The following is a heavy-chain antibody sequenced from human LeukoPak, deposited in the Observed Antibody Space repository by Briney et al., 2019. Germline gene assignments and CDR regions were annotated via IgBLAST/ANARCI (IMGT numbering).Heavy chain of an antibody. CDR1: GFTFSIYS. V-gene: IGHV3-48*01. D-gene: IGHD3-16*01. CDR3: ARDLIIWGASLLGAFDI. Sequence: GGSLRLSCAASGFTFSIYSMNWVRQAPGKGLEWVSYISSSSSTIHYADSVKGRFTISRDNAKNSLYLQMNSLRAEDTAVYYCARDLIIWGASLLGAFDIWGQGTMVTVSS. CDR2: ISSSSSTI. J-gene: IGHJ3*02.